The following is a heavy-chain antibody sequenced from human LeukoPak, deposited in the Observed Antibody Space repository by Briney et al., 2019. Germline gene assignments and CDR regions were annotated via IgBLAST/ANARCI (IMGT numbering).Heavy chain of an antibody. Sequence: PSETLSLTCTVSGGSISSSSYYWGWIRQPPGKGLEWIGSINYSGSTYYNPSLKSRVTISVDTSKNQFSLKLSSVTAADTAVYYCAGDNYDILTGSGGYFIYWGQGTLVTVSS. D-gene: IGHD3-9*01. CDR3: AGDNYDILTGSGGYFIY. V-gene: IGHV4-39*07. J-gene: IGHJ4*02. CDR2: INYSGST. CDR1: GGSISSSSYY.